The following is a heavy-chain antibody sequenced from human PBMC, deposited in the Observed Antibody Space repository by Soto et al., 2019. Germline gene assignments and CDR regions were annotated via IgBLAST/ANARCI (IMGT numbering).Heavy chain of an antibody. CDR3: ARRKHSRWGVGYYGMDV. D-gene: IGHD6-13*01. CDR2: ISYDGSNK. V-gene: IGHV3-30-3*01. Sequence: QVQLVESGGGVVQPGRSLRLSCGASGFTFSSHVMHWVRQAPGKGLEWVAVISYDGSNKYYADSVKGRFTIARDNSKNTLYLQMNSLRAEDTAVYYCARRKHSRWGVGYYGMDVWGQGTTVTVSS. CDR1: GFTFSSHV. J-gene: IGHJ6*02.